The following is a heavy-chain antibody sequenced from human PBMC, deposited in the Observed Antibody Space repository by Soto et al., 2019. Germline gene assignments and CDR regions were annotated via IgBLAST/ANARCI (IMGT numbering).Heavy chain of an antibody. J-gene: IGHJ3*02. Sequence: QVQLVQSGAEVKKPGSSVKVSCKASGGTFSSYTISWVRQAPGQGLEWMGRIIPILGIANYEQKFQGRVTITADKSTSTAYMELSSLRSEDTAVYYCAASITIFGVVIDNAFDIWGQGTMVTVSS. CDR3: AASITIFGVVIDNAFDI. D-gene: IGHD3-3*01. CDR2: IIPILGIA. V-gene: IGHV1-69*02. CDR1: GGTFSSYT.